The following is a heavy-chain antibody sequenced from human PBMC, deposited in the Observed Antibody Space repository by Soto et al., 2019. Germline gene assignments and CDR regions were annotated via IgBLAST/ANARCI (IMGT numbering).Heavy chain of an antibody. CDR3: ARAVGYSRYGMDV. V-gene: IGHV4-30-4*01. CDR2: IYYSGST. Sequence: SETLSLTCTVSGGSISSGDYYWSWIRQPPGKGPEWIGYIYYSGSTYYNPSLKSRVTISVDTSKNQFSLKLSSVTAADTAVYYCARAVGYSRYGMDVWGQGTTVTVSS. CDR1: GGSISSGDYY. D-gene: IGHD1-26*01. J-gene: IGHJ6*02.